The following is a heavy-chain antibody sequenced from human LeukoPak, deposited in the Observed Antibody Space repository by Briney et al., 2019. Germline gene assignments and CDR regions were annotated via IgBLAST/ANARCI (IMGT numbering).Heavy chain of an antibody. Sequence: GGSLRLSCAASGFTFSNYVMQWVRQAPGKGLEWVSVIYSGGSTYYADSVKGRFTISRDNAKNSLFLQMNSLRAEDTAVYYCARDSSITMTTYYYYYYMDVWGKGTTVTVSS. CDR2: IYSGGST. CDR1: GFTFSNYV. CDR3: ARDSSITMTTYYYYYYMDV. D-gene: IGHD3-22*01. J-gene: IGHJ6*03. V-gene: IGHV3-66*01.